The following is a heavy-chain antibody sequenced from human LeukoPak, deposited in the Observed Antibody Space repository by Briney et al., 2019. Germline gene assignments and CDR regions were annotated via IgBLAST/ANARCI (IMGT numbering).Heavy chain of an antibody. Sequence: PSETLSLTCSVSGGXISSGGYYWSWIRQHPGKGLEWGGYIYYSGSTYYNPSLKSRVTISVGTSKNQFSLKLSSVTAADTAVYYCARGEGEWLFPFDYWGQGTLVTVSS. D-gene: IGHD3-3*01. V-gene: IGHV4-31*03. J-gene: IGHJ4*02. CDR3: ARGEGEWLFPFDY. CDR1: GGXISSGGYY. CDR2: IYYSGST.